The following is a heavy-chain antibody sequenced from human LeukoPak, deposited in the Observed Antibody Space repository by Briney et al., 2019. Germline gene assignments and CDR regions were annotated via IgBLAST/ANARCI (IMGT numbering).Heavy chain of an antibody. CDR2: IRYDGSNK. D-gene: IGHD3-22*01. CDR1: GFTFSSYG. V-gene: IGHV3-30*02. J-gene: IGHJ4*02. Sequence: GGSLRLSCAASGFTFSSYGMHWVRQAPGKGLEWVAFIRYDGSNKYYADSVKGRFTISRDNSKNTLYLQMNSLRAEDTAVYYCAKNYYDSSGYPFPRYWGQGTLVTVSS. CDR3: AKNYYDSSGYPFPRY.